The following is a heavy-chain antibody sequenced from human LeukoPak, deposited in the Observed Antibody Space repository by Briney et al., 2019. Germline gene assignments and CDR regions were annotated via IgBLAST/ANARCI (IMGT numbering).Heavy chain of an antibody. J-gene: IGHJ6*02. CDR2: MFYTGST. CDR3: ARVSVVYGMDV. V-gene: IGHV4-59*01. Sequence: ETLSLTCSVSGGSISSDYWAWIWQPPGKGLDWIGYMFYTGSTNYNPSLNTRVTISLATSKNQFSLKLSSVTAADTAVYYCARVSVVYGMDVWGRRTTAADSS. CDR1: GGSISSDY.